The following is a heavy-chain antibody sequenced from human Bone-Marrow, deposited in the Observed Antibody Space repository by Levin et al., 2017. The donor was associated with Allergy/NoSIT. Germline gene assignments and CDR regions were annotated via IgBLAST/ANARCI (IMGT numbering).Heavy chain of an antibody. J-gene: IGHJ6*02. V-gene: IGHV4-34*01. CDR3: ATPNFWSGYYPSLDV. D-gene: IGHD3-3*01. Sequence: PSETLSLTCGVSGGSFSGYYWTWIRQSPGKGLEWIGEINRGGGTKYNPSLRSRVTISLDTSKNQCSLKLTSMTAADTALYYCATPNFWSGYYPSLDVWGQGTTVIVSS. CDR1: GGSFSGYY. CDR2: INRGGGT.